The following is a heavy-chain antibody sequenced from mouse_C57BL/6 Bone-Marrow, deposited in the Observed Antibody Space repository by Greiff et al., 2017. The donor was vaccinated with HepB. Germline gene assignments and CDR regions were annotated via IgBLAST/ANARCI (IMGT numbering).Heavy chain of an antibody. Sequence: LVEPGASVKISCKASGFSFTDYNMNWVNQRNGKSLEWIGVINPNYGTTSYNQKFKGKATLTVDQSSSTAYMQLNSLTSEDSAVYYCASYYNYFDYWGQGTTLTVSS. V-gene: IGHV1-39*01. CDR3: ASYYNYFDY. D-gene: IGHD1-1*01. CDR2: INPNYGTT. J-gene: IGHJ2*01. CDR1: GFSFTDYN.